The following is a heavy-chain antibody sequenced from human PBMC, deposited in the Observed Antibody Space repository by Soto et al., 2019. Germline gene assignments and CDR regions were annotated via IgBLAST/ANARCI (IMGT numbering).Heavy chain of an antibody. CDR3: ASRDPGTSVDY. J-gene: IGHJ4*02. D-gene: IGHD1-7*01. Sequence: SDTLSLTCAVSGGSFTSNNWWTWVRQPPGQGLEWIGEIYRTGSTNYNPSLKSRVTISLDKSENQFSLKVTSLTAADTAVYYCASRDPGTSVDYWGQGTLVTVSS. V-gene: IGHV4-4*02. CDR2: IYRTGST. CDR1: GGSFTSNNW.